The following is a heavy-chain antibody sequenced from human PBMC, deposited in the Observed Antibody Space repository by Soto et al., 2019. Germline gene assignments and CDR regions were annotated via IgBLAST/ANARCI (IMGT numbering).Heavy chain of an antibody. Sequence: ASVKVSCKASGYTFTSYGISWVRQAPGQALEWMGWISAYNGNTNYAQKLQGRVTMTTDTSTSTAYMELRSLRSDDTAVYYCARGNCSSTSCYDYYGMDVWGQGTTVTVSS. D-gene: IGHD2-2*01. CDR3: ARGNCSSTSCYDYYGMDV. CDR1: GYTFTSYG. J-gene: IGHJ6*02. CDR2: ISAYNGNT. V-gene: IGHV1-18*04.